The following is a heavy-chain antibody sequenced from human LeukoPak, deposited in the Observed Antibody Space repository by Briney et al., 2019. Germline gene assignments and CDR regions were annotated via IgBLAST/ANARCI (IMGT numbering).Heavy chain of an antibody. CDR2: ISGSGGST. Sequence: PGGSLRLSCAASGFTVSSNYMSWVRQAPGKGLEWVSTISGSGGSTYSADSVKGRFTISRDNSKNTLYLQMNSLRAEDTAVYYCAKEIYSYDYYFDCWGQGTLVSVSS. CDR3: AKEIYSYDYYFDC. J-gene: IGHJ4*02. D-gene: IGHD5-18*01. CDR1: GFTVSSNY. V-gene: IGHV3-23*01.